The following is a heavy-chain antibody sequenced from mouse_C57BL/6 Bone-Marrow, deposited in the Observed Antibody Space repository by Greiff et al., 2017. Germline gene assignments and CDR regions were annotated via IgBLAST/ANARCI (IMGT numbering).Heavy chain of an antibody. Sequence: QVQLQQSGAELVKPGASVKISCKASGYAFSSYWMNWVKQRPGKGLEWIGQIYPGDGDTNYNGKFKGKATLTADKSSSTAYMQLSSLTSEDSAVYFCARSPLPYYSNYEGDYWGQGTTLTVSS. J-gene: IGHJ2*01. CDR3: ARSPLPYYSNYEGDY. V-gene: IGHV1-80*01. CDR1: GYAFSSYW. CDR2: IYPGDGDT. D-gene: IGHD2-5*01.